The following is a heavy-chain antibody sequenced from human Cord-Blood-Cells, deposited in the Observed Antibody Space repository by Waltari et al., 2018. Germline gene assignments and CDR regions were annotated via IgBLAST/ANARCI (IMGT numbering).Heavy chain of an antibody. D-gene: IGHD1-26*01. V-gene: IGHV1-69*12. J-gene: IGHJ3*02. Sequence: QVQLVQSGAEVKKPGSSVKVSCKASARTFSSYALRWVRQAPGPGLEWMGGIIPIFGTANYAQKFQGRVTITADESTSTAYMELSSLRSEDTAVYYCARDRVLAGWELRAFDIWGQGTMVTVSS. CDR2: IIPIFGTA. CDR3: ARDRVLAGWELRAFDI. CDR1: ARTFSSYA.